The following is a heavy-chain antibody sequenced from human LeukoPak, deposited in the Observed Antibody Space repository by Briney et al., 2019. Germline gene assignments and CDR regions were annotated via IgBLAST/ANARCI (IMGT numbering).Heavy chain of an antibody. Sequence: PSETLSLTCAVSGDSISTTNYYWGWIRQPPGKGLEWIGIIYYSGITHYNPSLKSRVTILVDTSKNQFSLKLSSVTAADTAVYYCARGEYYFDYWGQGTLVTVSS. CDR2: IYYSGIT. J-gene: IGHJ4*02. CDR3: ARGEYYFDY. D-gene: IGHD3-10*01. V-gene: IGHV4-39*07. CDR1: GDSISTTNYY.